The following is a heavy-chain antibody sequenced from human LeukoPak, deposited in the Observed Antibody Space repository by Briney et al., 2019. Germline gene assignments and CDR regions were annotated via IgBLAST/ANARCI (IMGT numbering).Heavy chain of an antibody. J-gene: IGHJ4*02. D-gene: IGHD2-15*01. V-gene: IGHV4-34*01. CDR1: GGSFSGYY. Sequence: SETLSLTCAVYGGSFSGYYWSWIRQPPGKGLEWIGEINHSGSTNYNPSLKSRVTISVDTSKNQFSLKLSSVTAADTAVYYCARDWRYCSGGSCYPNRFDYCGQGTLVTVSS. CDR2: INHSGST. CDR3: ARDWRYCSGGSCYPNRFDY.